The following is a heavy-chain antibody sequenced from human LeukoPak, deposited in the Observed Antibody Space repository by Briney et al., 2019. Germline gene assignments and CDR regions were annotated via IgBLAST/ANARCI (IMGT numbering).Heavy chain of an antibody. Sequence: SETLSLTCTVSGGSISSSSYYWGWIRQPPGKGLEWIGSIYYSGSTYYNSSLKSRVTISVDTSKNQFSLKLSSVTAADTAVYYCARPWYCSGGSCYYAFDIWGQGTMVTVSS. V-gene: IGHV4-39*01. D-gene: IGHD2-15*01. J-gene: IGHJ3*02. CDR3: ARPWYCSGGSCYYAFDI. CDR2: IYYSGST. CDR1: GGSISSSSYY.